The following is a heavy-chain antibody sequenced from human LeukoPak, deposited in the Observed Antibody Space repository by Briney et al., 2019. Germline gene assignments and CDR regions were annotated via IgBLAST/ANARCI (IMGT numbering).Heavy chain of an antibody. Sequence: QPGGSLRLSCAASGFTFSNYAMTWVRQAPGKGLEWVSAISGRGDSTFYADSVKGRFTISRDNSKSTLYLHMNRLRAEDTAVYYCAKALYHDTTGYLETFDYWGQGTLVTVSS. D-gene: IGHD3-22*01. V-gene: IGHV3-23*01. CDR2: ISGRGDST. CDR1: GFTFSNYA. CDR3: AKALYHDTTGYLETFDY. J-gene: IGHJ4*02.